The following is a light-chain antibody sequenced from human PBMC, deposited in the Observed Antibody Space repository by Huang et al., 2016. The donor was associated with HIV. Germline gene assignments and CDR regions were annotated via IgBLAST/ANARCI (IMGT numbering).Light chain of an antibody. CDR2: WAS. V-gene: IGKV4-1*01. CDR3: QQYYDTPLT. Sequence: DIVMTQSPESLAVSLGERAAINCRSSQTVLDSYNNKNYLAWYQQKPGQPPRPLIYWASTRESGVPDRFLGTGSGTDFTLTISSLQAEDMAVYFCQQYYDTPLTFGPGTKVDIK. CDR1: QTVLDSYNNKNY. J-gene: IGKJ3*01.